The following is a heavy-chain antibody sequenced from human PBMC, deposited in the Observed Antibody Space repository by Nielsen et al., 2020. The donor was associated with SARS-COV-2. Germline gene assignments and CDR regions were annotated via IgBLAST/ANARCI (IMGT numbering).Heavy chain of an antibody. V-gene: IGHV3-30*18. CDR3: AKDMGLGFGELLGNDH. J-gene: IGHJ4*02. Sequence: GGSLRLSCAASGFSFSNYGIHWVRQAPGKGLEWVAFISYDANNKYYSDSVKGRFTISRDNSKNTLFLQMNSLRAEDTAVYYCAKDMGLGFGELLGNDHWGQGTLVTVSS. CDR1: GFSFSNYG. CDR2: ISYDANNK. D-gene: IGHD3-10*01.